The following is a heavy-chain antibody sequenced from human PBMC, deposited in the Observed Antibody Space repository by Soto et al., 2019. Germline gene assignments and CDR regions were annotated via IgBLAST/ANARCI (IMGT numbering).Heavy chain of an antibody. CDR3: ARDFWSGYYGRQNWFDP. D-gene: IGHD3-3*01. V-gene: IGHV1-8*01. CDR2: MNPNSGNT. Sequence: WASVKVSCKASGYTFTSYDINWVRQATGQGLEWMGWMNPNSGNTGYAQKFQGRVTMTRNTSISTAYMELSSLRSEDTAVYYCARDFWSGYYGRQNWFDPWGQGTLVTVSS. CDR1: GYTFTSYD. J-gene: IGHJ5*02.